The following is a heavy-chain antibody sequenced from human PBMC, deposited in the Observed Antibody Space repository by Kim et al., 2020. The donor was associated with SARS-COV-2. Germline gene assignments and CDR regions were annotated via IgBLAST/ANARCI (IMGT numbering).Heavy chain of an antibody. D-gene: IGHD6-13*01. V-gene: IGHV5-51*01. CDR2: IYPGDSDT. Sequence: GESLKISCKGSGYSFTSYWIGWVRQMPGKGLEWMGIIYPGDSDTRYSPSFQGQVTISADKSISTAYLQWSSLKASDTAMYYCASRGGYSSSWYVGGDAFDIWGQGTMVTVSS. CDR1: GYSFTSYW. J-gene: IGHJ3*02. CDR3: ASRGGYSSSWYVGGDAFDI.